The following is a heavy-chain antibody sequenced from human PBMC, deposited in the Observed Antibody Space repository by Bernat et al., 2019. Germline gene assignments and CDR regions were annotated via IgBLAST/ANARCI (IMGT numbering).Heavy chain of an antibody. CDR1: GGSISSYY. V-gene: IGHV4-59*01. CDR2: IYYSGST. Sequence: QVQLQQWGAGLVKPSETLSLTCTVSGGSISSYYWSWIRQPPGKGLEWIGYIYYSGSTNYNPSLKSRVTISVDTSKNQFSLKLSSVTAADTAVYYCAREGGQLFGPGMDVWGQGTTVTVSS. CDR3: AREGGQLFGPGMDV. D-gene: IGHD6-6*01. J-gene: IGHJ6*02.